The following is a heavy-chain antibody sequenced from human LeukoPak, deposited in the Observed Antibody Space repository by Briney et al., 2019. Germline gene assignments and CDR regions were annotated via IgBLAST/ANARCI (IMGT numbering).Heavy chain of an antibody. CDR3: ARMSLRGDY. CDR2: IYYSGST. CDR1: GGSISSSSYY. Sequence: SETLSLTCTVSGGSISSSSYYWGWIRQPPGKGLEWIGSIYYSGSTYYNPSLKSRVTISVDTSKNQFSLKLSSVTAADTAVYYRARMSLRGDYWGQGTLVTVSS. J-gene: IGHJ4*02. V-gene: IGHV4-39*01.